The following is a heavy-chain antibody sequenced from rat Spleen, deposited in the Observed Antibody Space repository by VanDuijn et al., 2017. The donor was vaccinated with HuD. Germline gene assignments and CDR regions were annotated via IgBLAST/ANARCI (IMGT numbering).Heavy chain of an antibody. CDR2: ISYDGSNT. J-gene: IGHJ2*01. CDR3: TMVGSTRLAFDY. V-gene: IGHV5-25*01. D-gene: IGHD1-12*02. Sequence: EVQLVESGGGLVQPGRSMKLSCAASGFTFSNSYMAWVRQAPTKGLEWVATISYDGSNTYYRDSVKGRFTISRENAKNTLYLQMDSLRSEDTATYYWTMVGSTRLAFDYWGQGVMVTVSS. CDR1: GFTFSNSY.